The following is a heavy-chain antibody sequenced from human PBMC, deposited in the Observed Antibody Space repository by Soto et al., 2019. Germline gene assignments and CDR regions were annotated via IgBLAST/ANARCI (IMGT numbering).Heavy chain of an antibody. Sequence: GASVKVSCKASGGTFSSYAIGWVRQAPGQGLEWMGGIIPIFGTANYAQKFQGRVTITADESTSTAYMELSSLRSEDTAVYYCARDLVRNTYPRSGLYYYYGMDVWGQGTTVTVSS. V-gene: IGHV1-69*13. J-gene: IGHJ6*02. CDR1: GGTFSSYA. CDR3: ARDLVRNTYPRSGLYYYYGMDV. D-gene: IGHD2-15*01. CDR2: IIPIFGTA.